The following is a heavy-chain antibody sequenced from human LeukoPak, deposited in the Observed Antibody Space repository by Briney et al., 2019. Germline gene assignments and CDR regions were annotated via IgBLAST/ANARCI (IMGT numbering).Heavy chain of an antibody. D-gene: IGHD4-17*01. Sequence: PGGSPGLSCAASGFTFSSYAIHWVRQAPGKGLEWVAVISYDGSNKYYADSVKGRFTISRDNSKNTLYLQMNSLRAEDTAVYYCARETGSAVGSTDFDYWGQGTLVTVSS. CDR1: GFTFSSYA. V-gene: IGHV3-30-3*01. CDR3: ARETGSAVGSTDFDY. CDR2: ISYDGSNK. J-gene: IGHJ4*02.